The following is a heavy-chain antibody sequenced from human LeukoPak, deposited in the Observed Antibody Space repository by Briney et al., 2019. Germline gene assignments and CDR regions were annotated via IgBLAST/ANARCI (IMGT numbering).Heavy chain of an antibody. Sequence: GGSLRLSCAASGFTFSNYAMSWVRQAPGKGLEWVSAISGSGGSTYDADSVKGRFTISRDNSKNTLYLQMNSLRAEDTAVYYCARGPSGYHNTGGQGTLVTVSS. V-gene: IGHV3-23*01. J-gene: IGHJ4*02. D-gene: IGHD5-12*01. CDR2: ISGSGGST. CDR3: ARGPSGYHNT. CDR1: GFTFSNYA.